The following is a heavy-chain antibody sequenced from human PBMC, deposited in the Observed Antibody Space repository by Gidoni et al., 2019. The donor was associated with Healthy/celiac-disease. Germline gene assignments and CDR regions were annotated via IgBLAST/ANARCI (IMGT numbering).Heavy chain of an antibody. CDR2: ISGSGGST. D-gene: IGHD1-26*01. CDR3: AKVQELPGAFDY. CDR1: GFTFSSYA. J-gene: IGHJ4*02. Sequence: EVQLLESGGGLVQPGGSLRLSCAASGFTFSSYAMSWVRQAPGKGLEWVSAISGSGGSTYYADSVKGRFTISKDNSKNTLYLQMNSLRAEDTAVYYCAKVQELPGAFDYWGQGTLVTVSS. V-gene: IGHV3-23*01.